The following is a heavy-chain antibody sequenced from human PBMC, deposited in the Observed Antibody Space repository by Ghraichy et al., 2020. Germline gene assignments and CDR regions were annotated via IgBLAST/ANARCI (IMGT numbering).Heavy chain of an antibody. D-gene: IGHD3-16*01. V-gene: IGHV3-74*01. CDR1: GLTFSNFW. J-gene: IGHJ4*02. CDR3: ASGAIRGSFQFWFDY. CDR2: INRDGSTI. Sequence: AAYGLTFSNFWMHWVRQAPGKGLVWVSRINRDGSTINYADSVKGRFTISRDNAKNTVYLQMNSLRAEDTAVYYCASGAIRGSFQFWFDYWGQGTLVTVSS.